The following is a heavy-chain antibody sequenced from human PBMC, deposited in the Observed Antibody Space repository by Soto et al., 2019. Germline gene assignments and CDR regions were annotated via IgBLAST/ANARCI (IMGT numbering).Heavy chain of an antibody. J-gene: IGHJ5*02. CDR2: IIPIFGTA. CDR3: AGEKRYCSSTSCYQHWFDP. D-gene: IGHD2-2*01. V-gene: IGHV1-69*06. Sequence: SVKVSCKASGCTFSSSAISWVRQAPGQGLEWMGGIIPIFGTANYAQKFQGRVTITADKSTSTAYMELSSLRSEDTAVYYCAGEKRYCSSTSCYQHWFDPWGQGTLVTVSS. CDR1: GCTFSSSA.